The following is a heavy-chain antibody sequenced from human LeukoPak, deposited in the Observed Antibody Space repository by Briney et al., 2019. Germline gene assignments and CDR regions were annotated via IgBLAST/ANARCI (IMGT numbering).Heavy chain of an antibody. J-gene: IGHJ3*01. CDR2: IYTSGST. CDR3: XRGXXXILTGXSADHXXXX. D-gene: IGHD3-9*01. CDR1: GGSISSYY. Sequence: SETLSLTCTVSGGSISSYYWSWIRQPAGKGLEWIGRIYTSGSTNYNPSLKSRVTMSVDTSKNQFSLKLSSVTAADTAVYYCXRGXXXILTGXSADHXXXXWGQXXXXTVX. V-gene: IGHV4-4*07.